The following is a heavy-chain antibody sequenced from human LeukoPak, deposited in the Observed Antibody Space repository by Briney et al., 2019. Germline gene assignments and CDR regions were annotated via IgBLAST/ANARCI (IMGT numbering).Heavy chain of an antibody. Sequence: GGSLTLSCAASGFTFSNFAMSWVRQAPGKGLEWVSVIGGSGGNTYYADSVKGRFTISRDNSKNTLYLQINSLRAEDTALYYCARQWVVEGAFDIWGQGTMVTVSS. V-gene: IGHV3-23*01. CDR1: GFTFSNFA. CDR2: IGGSGGNT. D-gene: IGHD6-19*01. CDR3: ARQWVVEGAFDI. J-gene: IGHJ3*02.